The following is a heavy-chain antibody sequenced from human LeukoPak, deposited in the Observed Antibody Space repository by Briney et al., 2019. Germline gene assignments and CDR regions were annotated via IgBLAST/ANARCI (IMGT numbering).Heavy chain of an antibody. V-gene: IGHV3-74*01. D-gene: IGHD2-8*01. Sequence: GGCLRVSCAASGFTFRTYWMHWVRQARGKGVVWVSRINTDGRTTTYADSVTGPFSTSRHNPKATLYPQTTSPRADDPAVYYCVRGGTDILLEPPATPSAYWGQGALVTASS. CDR3: VRGGTDILLEPPATPSAY. CDR2: INTDGRTT. CDR1: GFTFRTYW. J-gene: IGHJ4*02.